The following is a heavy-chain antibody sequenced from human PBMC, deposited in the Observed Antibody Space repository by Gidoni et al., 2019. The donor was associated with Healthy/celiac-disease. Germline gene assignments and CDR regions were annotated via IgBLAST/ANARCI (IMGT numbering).Heavy chain of an antibody. CDR1: GFTFSRYS. Sequence: EVQLVESGGGLVKPGGSLRLSCAASGFTFSRYSMNWVRQAPGKGLEWVSSISSSSSYIYYADSVKGRVTITRDNAKNSLYLQMNSLRAEDTAVYYCARDREAARWEGYYYYGMDVWGQGTTVTVSS. CDR3: ARDREAARWEGYYYYGMDV. J-gene: IGHJ6*02. V-gene: IGHV3-21*01. D-gene: IGHD6-6*01. CDR2: ISSSSSYI.